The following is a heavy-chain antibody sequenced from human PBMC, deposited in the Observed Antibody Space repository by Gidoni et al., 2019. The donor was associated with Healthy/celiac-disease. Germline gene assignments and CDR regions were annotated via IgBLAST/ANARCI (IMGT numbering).Heavy chain of an antibody. CDR1: GYSFTTYW. CDR2: IYPGDSDT. D-gene: IGHD6-6*01. CDR3: ATVPVAARSNDAFDI. Sequence: EVQLVPSGAEGKKPGEAPTISCTGCGYSFTTYWLGWVRQMPGKGLEGMWIIYPGDSDTRYSPSFQGQVTISADKSISTAYLQWSSLKASDTAMYYCATVPVAARSNDAFDIWGQGTMVTVSS. V-gene: IGHV5-51*01. J-gene: IGHJ3*02.